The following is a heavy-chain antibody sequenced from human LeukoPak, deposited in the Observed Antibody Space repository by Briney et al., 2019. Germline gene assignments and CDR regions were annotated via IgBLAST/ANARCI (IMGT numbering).Heavy chain of an antibody. CDR2: ISGSGGST. V-gene: IGHV3-23*01. J-gene: IGHJ4*02. CDR1: GFTFDDYG. D-gene: IGHD2/OR15-2a*01. Sequence: GGSLRLSCAASGFTFDDYGMSWVRQAPGKGLEWVSAISGSGGSTYYADSVKGRFTISRDNSKNTLYLQMNSLRAEDTAVYYCAKDFFSFGYWGQGTLVTVSS. CDR3: AKDFFSFGY.